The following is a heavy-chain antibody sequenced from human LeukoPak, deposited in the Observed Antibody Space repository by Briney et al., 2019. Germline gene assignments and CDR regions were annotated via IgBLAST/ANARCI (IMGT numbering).Heavy chain of an antibody. D-gene: IGHD3-10*01. J-gene: IGHJ6*02. CDR2: TYYKSKWYD. CDR3: AREGVSMIRGIIFNYYGMDV. CDR1: GDSVSSNNAA. Sequence: SQTLSLTCVISGDSVSSNNAARNWIRQSPSRGLEWLGRTYYKSKWYDDYAVSVKSRITIKPDTSRNQFSLQLKSVTPEDTAVYYCAREGVSMIRGIIFNYYGMDVWGQGTAVSVSS. V-gene: IGHV6-1*01.